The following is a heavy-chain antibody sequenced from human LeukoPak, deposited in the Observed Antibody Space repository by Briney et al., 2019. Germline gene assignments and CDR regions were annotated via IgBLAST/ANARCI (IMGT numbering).Heavy chain of an antibody. V-gene: IGHV3-7*01. CDR1: GFTFSSYA. Sequence: GGSLRLSCAASGFTFSSYAMSWVRQAPGKGLEWVANIKQDGSEKYYVDSVKGRFTISRDNAKNSLYLQMNSLRAEDTAVYYCARDGVSIIALLDYWGQGTLVTVSS. CDR2: IKQDGSEK. D-gene: IGHD3-10*01. J-gene: IGHJ4*02. CDR3: ARDGVSIIALLDY.